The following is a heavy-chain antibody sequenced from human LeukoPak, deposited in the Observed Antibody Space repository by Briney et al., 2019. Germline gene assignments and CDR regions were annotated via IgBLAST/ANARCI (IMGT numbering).Heavy chain of an antibody. V-gene: IGHV3-30*02. CDR1: GFTFSSYG. D-gene: IGHD6-19*01. J-gene: IGHJ4*02. CDR3: AKEQWLAPHYFDY. CDR2: IRYDGSNK. Sequence: GGSLRLSCAASGFTFSSYGMHWVRQAPGKGLEWVAFIRYDGSNKYYADSVKGRFTISRDNSKNTLYLQMNSLRAEGTAVYYCAKEQWLAPHYFDYWGQGTLVTVSS.